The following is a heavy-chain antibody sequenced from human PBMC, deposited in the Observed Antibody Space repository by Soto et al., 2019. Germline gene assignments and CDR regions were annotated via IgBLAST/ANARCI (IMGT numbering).Heavy chain of an antibody. CDR2: IIPIFGTA. CDR1: GGTFISYA. J-gene: IGHJ6*02. CDR3: ARVDCSSTSCYGYYYYYGMDV. V-gene: IGHV1-69*13. Sequence: GSSVKVSCKGSGGTFISYAISWVRQAPGQGLEWMGGIIPIFGTANYAQKFQGRVTITADESTSTAYMELSSLRSEDTAVYYCARVDCSSTSCYGYYYYYGMDVWGQGTTVTVSS. D-gene: IGHD2-2*01.